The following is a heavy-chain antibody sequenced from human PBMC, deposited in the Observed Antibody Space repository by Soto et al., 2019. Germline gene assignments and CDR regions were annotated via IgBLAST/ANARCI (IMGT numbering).Heavy chain of an antibody. Sequence: QVQLQASGPGLVKPSGTLALTCAVSGGSISSSNWGNWVRQPPGKGLEWIGEVYHSGGTNYNPSRKSRVTISVDKSKNPFSLNLSSVTAAETAVYLCANLVMSPTVADYWGQGTLVTVSS. V-gene: IGHV4-4*02. J-gene: IGHJ4*02. D-gene: IGHD4-17*01. CDR1: GGSISSSNW. CDR3: ANLVMSPTVADY. CDR2: VYHSGGT.